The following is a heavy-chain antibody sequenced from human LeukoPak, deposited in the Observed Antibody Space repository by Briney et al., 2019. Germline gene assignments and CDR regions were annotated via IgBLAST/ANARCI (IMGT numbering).Heavy chain of an antibody. D-gene: IGHD3-22*01. Sequence: RPGGSLRLSCAASGFTFSSYAMSWVRQAPGKGLEWVSAISGSGGSTYYADSVKGRFTISRDNSKNTLYLQMNSLRAEDTAVYYCAKAIKYYYDSSGYSPEYYFDYWGQGTLVTVSS. CDR1: GFTFSSYA. CDR2: ISGSGGST. V-gene: IGHV3-23*01. J-gene: IGHJ4*02. CDR3: AKAIKYYYDSSGYSPEYYFDY.